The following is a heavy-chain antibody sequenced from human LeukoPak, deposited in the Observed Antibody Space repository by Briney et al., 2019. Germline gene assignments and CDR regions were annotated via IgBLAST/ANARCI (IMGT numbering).Heavy chain of an antibody. J-gene: IGHJ4*02. Sequence: GASVKVSCKASGYTFTSYDISWVRQAPGQGLEWMGGIIPIFGTANYAQKFQGRVTITADESTSTAYMELSSLRSEDTAVYYCARDRPAEDCSSTSCYWDWGQGTLVTVSS. D-gene: IGHD2-2*01. CDR2: IIPIFGTA. V-gene: IGHV1-69*13. CDR1: GYTFTSYD. CDR3: ARDRPAEDCSSTSCYWD.